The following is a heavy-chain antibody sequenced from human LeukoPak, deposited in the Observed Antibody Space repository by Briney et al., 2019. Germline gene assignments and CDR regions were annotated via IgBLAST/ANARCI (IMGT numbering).Heavy chain of an antibody. CDR1: GFTFSSYA. J-gene: IGHJ6*02. CDR2: ISASGGST. CDR3: ARVGYTSYYYYGMDV. Sequence: GGSLRLSCAASGFTFSSYAMSWVRQAPGMGLEWVSAISASGGSTYYADSVKGRFTISRDNSKNTLYLQMGSLRAEDMAVYYCARVGYTSYYYYGMDVWGQGTTVTVSS. V-gene: IGHV3-23*01. D-gene: IGHD6-13*01.